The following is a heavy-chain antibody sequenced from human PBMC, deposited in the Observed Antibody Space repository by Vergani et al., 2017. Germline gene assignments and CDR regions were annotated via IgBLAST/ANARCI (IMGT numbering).Heavy chain of an antibody. J-gene: IGHJ5*02. CDR1: GFTVSSNY. CDR3: ARSLHGSSWT. CDR2: ISSSSSYI. V-gene: IGHV3-21*01. D-gene: IGHD6-13*01. Sequence: EVQLVESGGGLIQPGGSLRLSCAASGFTVSSNYMNWVRQAPGKGLEWVSSISSSSSYIYYADSVKGRFTISRDNAKNSLYLQMNSLRAEDTAVYYCARSLHGSSWTWGQGTLVTVSS.